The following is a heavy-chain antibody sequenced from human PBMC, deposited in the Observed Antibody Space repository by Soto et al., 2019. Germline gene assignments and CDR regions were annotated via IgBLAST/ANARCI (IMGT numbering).Heavy chain of an antibody. J-gene: IGHJ1*01. Sequence: SETLSLTCVVYGGSLNSYFWTWIRQPPGKGLEWIGEINHSGTSNYNPSLKGRATISIDMSENQFSLRLTSVTDADTAVYYCVRGQWMPSGDNWGQGTLVTVSS. CDR1: GGSLNSYF. V-gene: IGHV4-34*01. CDR3: VRGQWMPSGDN. CDR2: INHSGTS. D-gene: IGHD5-12*01.